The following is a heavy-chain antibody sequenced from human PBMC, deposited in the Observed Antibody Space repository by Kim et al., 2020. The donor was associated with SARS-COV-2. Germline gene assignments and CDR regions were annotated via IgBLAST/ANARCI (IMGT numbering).Heavy chain of an antibody. CDR3: ARMGSGSPAYYYYYGMDV. Sequence: KRRVTISVDTSKNQFSLKLTSVTAADTAVYYCARMGSGSPAYYYYYGMDVWGQGTTVTVSS. J-gene: IGHJ6*02. V-gene: IGHV4-30-2*04. D-gene: IGHD3-10*01.